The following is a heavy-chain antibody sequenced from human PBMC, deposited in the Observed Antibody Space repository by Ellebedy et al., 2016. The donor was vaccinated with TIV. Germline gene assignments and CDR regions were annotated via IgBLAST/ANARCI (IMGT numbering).Heavy chain of an antibody. Sequence: GESLKISCAASGFTFSSYAMSWVRQAPGKGLEWVSGISDGGTITYYADSVKGRFTISRDNSKNTLYLQMNSLSAEDTAAYYCAKDNELEDWGPDYWGQGTLVTVSS. CDR2: ISDGGTIT. V-gene: IGHV3-23*01. CDR1: GFTFSSYA. CDR3: AKDNELEDWGPDY. D-gene: IGHD3-16*01. J-gene: IGHJ4*02.